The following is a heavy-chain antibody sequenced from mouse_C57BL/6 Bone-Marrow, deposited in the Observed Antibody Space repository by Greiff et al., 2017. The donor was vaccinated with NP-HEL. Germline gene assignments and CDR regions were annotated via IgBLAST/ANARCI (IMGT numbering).Heavy chain of an antibody. CDR1: GFTFSSYA. CDR3: TRVRGGSSPFEY. J-gene: IGHJ2*01. CDR2: ISSGGDYI. Sequence: EVMLVESGEGLVKPGGSLKLSCAASGFTFSSYAMSWVHQTPEKRLEWVAYISSGGDYIYYADTVKGRFTISRDNARNTLYLQMSSLKSEDTAMYYCTRVRGGSSPFEYWGQGTTLTVSS. V-gene: IGHV5-9-1*02. D-gene: IGHD1-1*01.